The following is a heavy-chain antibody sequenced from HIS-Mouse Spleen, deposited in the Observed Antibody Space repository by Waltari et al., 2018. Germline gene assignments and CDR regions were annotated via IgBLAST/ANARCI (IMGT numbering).Heavy chain of an antibody. D-gene: IGHD7-27*01. Sequence: EVQLVESGGGLVKPGGSLRLSCAASGFTFSNAWMSWVRQAPGKGLEWVGRIKSKTDGGTTDYAAPVKGRFTISRDDSKNTLYLQMNSLKTEDTAVYYCTTHLGWGSDWYFDLWGRGTLVTVSS. CDR3: TTHLGWGSDWYFDL. J-gene: IGHJ2*01. CDR2: IKSKTDGGTT. CDR1: GFTFSNAW. V-gene: IGHV3-15*01.